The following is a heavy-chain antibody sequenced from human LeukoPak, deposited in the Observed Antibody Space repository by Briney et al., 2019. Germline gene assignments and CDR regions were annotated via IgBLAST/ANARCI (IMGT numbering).Heavy chain of an antibody. CDR3: AKAYGSGSRPFPFDY. CDR1: GFTFSSYA. CDR2: ISGSGGST. Sequence: QPGGSLRLSCAASGFTFSSYAMSWVRQAPGKGLEWVSAISGSGGSTYYADSVKGRFTIFRDNSKNTLYLQMNSLRAEDTAVYYCAKAYGSGSRPFPFDYWGQGTLVTVSS. D-gene: IGHD3-10*01. V-gene: IGHV3-23*01. J-gene: IGHJ4*02.